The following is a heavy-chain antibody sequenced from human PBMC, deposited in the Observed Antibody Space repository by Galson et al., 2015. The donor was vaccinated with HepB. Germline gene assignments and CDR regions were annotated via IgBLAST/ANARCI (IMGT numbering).Heavy chain of an antibody. D-gene: IGHD2-2*02. J-gene: IGHJ4*02. CDR3: ARDPRSIVVVPAAILYFDY. Sequence: SVKVSCKASGFTFTTYAMHWVRQAPGQRLEWMGWINPGNGNTKYSQTFQGRVTITKYTSASTVYMELSSLTSADTAVDYCARDPRSIVVVPAAILYFDYWGQGTLVTVSS. V-gene: IGHV1-3*01. CDR1: GFTFTTYA. CDR2: INPGNGNT.